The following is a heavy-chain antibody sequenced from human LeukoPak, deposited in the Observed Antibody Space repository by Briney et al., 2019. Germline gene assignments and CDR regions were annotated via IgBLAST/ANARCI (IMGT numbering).Heavy chain of an antibody. CDR1: GYSLSSNG. CDR2: ISDYSGKT. D-gene: IGHD4-11*01. Sequence: ASVKVSCKASGYSLSSNGISWARQAPGQGLEWMGWISDYSGKTKYAQNFQGRVTMTTDTSTNTAYMELRSLRSDDTAVYYCARGGATDYYFDYWGQGTLVTVSS. CDR3: ARGGATDYYFDY. J-gene: IGHJ4*02. V-gene: IGHV1-18*01.